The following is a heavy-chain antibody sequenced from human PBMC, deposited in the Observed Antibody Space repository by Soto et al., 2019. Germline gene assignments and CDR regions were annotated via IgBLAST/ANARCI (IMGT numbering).Heavy chain of an antibody. CDR3: AKGDDSGGYCYGH. Sequence: GGSLRLSCAASGFTFSSYAMSWVRQAPGKGLEWVSAISGSGGNTYYADSVKGRFTISRDNTKNTLYLQMNSLRAEDTAVYYYAKGDDSGGYCYGHWGQGTLVTVSS. J-gene: IGHJ4*02. CDR1: GFTFSSYA. CDR2: ISGSGGNT. D-gene: IGHD3-22*01. V-gene: IGHV3-23*01.